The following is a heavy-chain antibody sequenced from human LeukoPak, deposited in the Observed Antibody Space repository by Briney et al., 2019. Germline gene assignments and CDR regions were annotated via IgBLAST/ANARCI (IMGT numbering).Heavy chain of an antibody. CDR2: ISYDGSNK. CDR1: GFTFSSYA. D-gene: IGHD2-2*01. CDR3: ARATIVVVPAALDY. Sequence: GGSLRLSCAASGFTFSSYAMHWVRQAPGKGLEWVAVISYDGSNKYYADSVKGRFTISRDNSKNTLYLQMNSLRAEDTAVYYCARATIVVVPAALDYWGQGTLVTVSS. J-gene: IGHJ4*02. V-gene: IGHV3-30-3*01.